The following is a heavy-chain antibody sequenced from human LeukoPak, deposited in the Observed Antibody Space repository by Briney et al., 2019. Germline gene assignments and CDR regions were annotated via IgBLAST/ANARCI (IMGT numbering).Heavy chain of an antibody. CDR2: IYYSGST. CDR1: GGSISSYY. CDR3: ARNTYCGGDCYSSPFDY. D-gene: IGHD2-21*02. Sequence: PSETLPLTCTVSGGSISSYYWSWIRQPPGKGLEWIGYIYYSGSTNYNPSLKSRVTISVDTSKNQFSLKLSSVTAADTAVYYCARNTYCGGDCYSSPFDYWGQGTLVTVSS. J-gene: IGHJ4*02. V-gene: IGHV4-59*01.